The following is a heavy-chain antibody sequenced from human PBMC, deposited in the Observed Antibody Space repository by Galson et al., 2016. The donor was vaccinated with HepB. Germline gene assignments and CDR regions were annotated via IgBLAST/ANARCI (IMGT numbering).Heavy chain of an antibody. V-gene: IGHV3-15*01. D-gene: IGHD2-21*01. J-gene: IGHJ4*02. Sequence: SLRLSCAASGFTFNNAWMNWVRQAPGKGLEWVGRIKSKKDGGTTEYAAPVKGRFTVSRDDSKNTLYLQMNSLRAEDTAVYYCMVVELGWGQGTLVTVSS. CDR2: IKSKKDGGTT. CDR1: GFTFNNAW. CDR3: MVVELG.